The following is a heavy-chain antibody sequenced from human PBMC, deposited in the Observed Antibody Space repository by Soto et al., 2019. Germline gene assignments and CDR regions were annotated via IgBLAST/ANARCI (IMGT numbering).Heavy chain of an antibody. D-gene: IGHD2-15*01. CDR2: IQSGGTT. Sequence: EVQLVESGGGLVQPGGSLRLSCAASGFTVSSKYMSWVRQAPGKGLEWVSLIQSGGTTYYADSVKGRFTISRDSSKNMLHLPMDSLRAEDTAVYYWARDDILCSGGSCYGVPVDVWGKGTTVTVSS. CDR1: GFTVSSKY. J-gene: IGHJ6*04. CDR3: ARDDILCSGGSCYGVPVDV. V-gene: IGHV3-66*01.